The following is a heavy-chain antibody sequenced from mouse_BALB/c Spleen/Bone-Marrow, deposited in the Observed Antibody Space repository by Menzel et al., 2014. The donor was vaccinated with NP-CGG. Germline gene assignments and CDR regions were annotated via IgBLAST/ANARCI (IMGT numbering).Heavy chain of an antibody. D-gene: IGHD1-1*01. Sequence: EVQGVESGAELVKPGASVKLSCTASGFNIKDTYMYWVKPRPEQGLEWIGRIDPANGNTKYDPKFQDKATITADTSSNTAYLQLSSLTSEDTAVYYCARYYYGSNLFAYWGQGTLVTVSA. J-gene: IGHJ3*01. CDR1: GFNIKDTY. CDR2: IDPANGNT. V-gene: IGHV14-3*02. CDR3: ARYYYGSNLFAY.